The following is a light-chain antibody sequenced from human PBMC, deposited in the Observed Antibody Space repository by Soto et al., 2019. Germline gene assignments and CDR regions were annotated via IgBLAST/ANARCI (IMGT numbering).Light chain of an antibody. CDR3: QQYNLYPWT. J-gene: IGKJ1*01. CDR2: KAS. CDR1: QSISYS. V-gene: IGKV1-5*03. Sequence: DIQMTQSPSTLSASVGDRVTITCRASQSISYSLAWYQQKAGKAPKLLIYKASSLESGVPSRFSGSGSGTEFTLTISSLQPDDFATYYCQQYNLYPWTFGQGTKVEIK.